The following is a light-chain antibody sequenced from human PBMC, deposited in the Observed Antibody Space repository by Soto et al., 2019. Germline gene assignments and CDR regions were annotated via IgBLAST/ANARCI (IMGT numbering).Light chain of an antibody. CDR1: QSVSSN. V-gene: IGKV3-15*01. Sequence: IEMTQSPATLSVSSGGRGTLSCRASQSVSSNLVWYQQKPGQAPRLLIYGASTRATGIPARFSGSGSGTEFTLTISSLQSEDFAVYYCQQYNNWPRTFGQGTKVDIK. CDR3: QQYNNWPRT. CDR2: GAS. J-gene: IGKJ1*01.